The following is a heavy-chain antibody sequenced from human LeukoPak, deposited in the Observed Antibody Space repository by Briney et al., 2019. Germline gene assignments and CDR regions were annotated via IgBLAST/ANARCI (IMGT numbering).Heavy chain of an antibody. CDR1: GYSFTSYY. Sequence: ASVKVPCKASGYSFTSYYIHWVRQAPGQGLEWMGMINPSGGSTTYAQKFQGRVTMTTDTSTRTVYMELSSLRSEDTAVYYCARDGVFDSSGYYDFDYWGQGTLVTVSS. J-gene: IGHJ4*02. CDR3: ARDGVFDSSGYYDFDY. CDR2: INPSGGST. V-gene: IGHV1-46*01. D-gene: IGHD3-22*01.